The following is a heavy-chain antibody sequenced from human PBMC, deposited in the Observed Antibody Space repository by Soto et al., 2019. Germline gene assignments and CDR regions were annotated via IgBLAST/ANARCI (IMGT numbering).Heavy chain of an antibody. CDR1: GGTFSSYA. J-gene: IGHJ4*02. V-gene: IGHV1-69*01. D-gene: IGHD6-19*01. CDR2: IIPIFGTA. Sequence: QVQLVQSGAEVKKPGSSVKVSCKASGGTFSSYAISWVRQAPGQGLEWMGGIIPIFGTANYAQKFQGRVTSPADESTSTAYMELSSLRSEDTAVYYCARDRGSYSSGWSPHPAFDYWGQGTLVTVSS. CDR3: ARDRGSYSSGWSPHPAFDY.